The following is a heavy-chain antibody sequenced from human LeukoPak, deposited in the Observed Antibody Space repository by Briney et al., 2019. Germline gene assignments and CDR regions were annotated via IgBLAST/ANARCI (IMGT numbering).Heavy chain of an antibody. D-gene: IGHD2-21*02. CDR3: ARDGVTSSVDY. J-gene: IGHJ4*02. Sequence: GRTLRLSCEASGFTFSSYAMHWVRQAPGKGLEWVAVISYDGSNKYYADSVKGRFTISRDNSKNTLYLQMNSLRAEDTAVYYCARDGVTSSVDYWGQGTLVTVSS. CDR2: ISYDGSNK. V-gene: IGHV3-30-3*01. CDR1: GFTFSSYA.